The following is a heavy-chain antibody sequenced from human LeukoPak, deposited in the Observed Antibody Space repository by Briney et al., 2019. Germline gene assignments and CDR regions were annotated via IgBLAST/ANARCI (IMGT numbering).Heavy chain of an antibody. CDR3: ASIPLHRNYYYYYMDV. D-gene: IGHD5-24*01. Sequence: PSETLSLTCAVSGGSISSPNWWTWVRQPPGKGLEWIGEVYHTGSTNYNPSLKSRVTISVDKSNNQFSLKLTSVTAADTAVYYCASIPLHRNYYYYYMDVWGKGTTVTVSS. V-gene: IGHV4-4*02. CDR2: VYHTGST. J-gene: IGHJ6*03. CDR1: GGSISSPNW.